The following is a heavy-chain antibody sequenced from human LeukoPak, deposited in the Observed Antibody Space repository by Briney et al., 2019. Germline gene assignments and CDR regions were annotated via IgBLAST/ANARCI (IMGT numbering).Heavy chain of an antibody. CDR1: GGSFSGYY. V-gene: IGHV4-34*01. D-gene: IGHD3-16*02. CDR3: ARSGDDYVWGSYRYCDY. Sequence: SETLSLTCAVYGGSFSGYYWSWIRQPPGKGLGWIGEIKHSGSANYNPSLKSRVTISLDTSKNQFSLKLSSVTAADTAVYYCARSGDDYVWGSYRYCDYWGQGTLVTVSS. CDR2: IKHSGSA. J-gene: IGHJ4*02.